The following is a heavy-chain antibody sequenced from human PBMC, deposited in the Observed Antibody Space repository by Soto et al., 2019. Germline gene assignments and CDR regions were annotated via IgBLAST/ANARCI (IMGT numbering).Heavy chain of an antibody. D-gene: IGHD2-15*01. CDR3: AADDIYCSGGSCYPDY. Sequence: ASLKVSCKASGYSFTGYYMHLVRQAPGQGLEWIGWIVVGSGNTNYAQKFQERVTITRDMSTSTAYMELSSLRSEDTAVYYCAADDIYCSGGSCYPDYWGQGTLVTVSS. J-gene: IGHJ4*02. CDR2: IVVGSGNT. V-gene: IGHV1-58*02. CDR1: GYSFTGYY.